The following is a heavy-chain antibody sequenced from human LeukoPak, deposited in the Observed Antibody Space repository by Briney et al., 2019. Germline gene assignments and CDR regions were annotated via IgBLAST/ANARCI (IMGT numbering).Heavy chain of an antibody. V-gene: IGHV3-7*01. J-gene: IGHJ4*02. Sequence: LGGSLRLSCAASGFTFSSYWMSWVRQAPGKGLEWVANIKQDGSEKYYVDSVKGRFTISRDNAKNSLYLQMNSLRAEDTAVYYCARAASSGSYYPYYFDYWGQGTLVTVSS. CDR3: ARAASSGSYYPYYFDY. CDR1: GFTFSSYW. CDR2: IKQDGSEK. D-gene: IGHD1-26*01.